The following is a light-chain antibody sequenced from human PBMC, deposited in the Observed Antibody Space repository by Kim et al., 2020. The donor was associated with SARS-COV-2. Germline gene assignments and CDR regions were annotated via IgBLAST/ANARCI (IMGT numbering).Light chain of an antibody. CDR3: SSYTSSRTWV. CDR1: SSDVGGFNY. CDR2: DVS. Sequence: QSALTQPASVSGSPGQSITFSCTGTSSDVGGFNYVSWYQQHPGKAPKLMISDVSDRPSGVSNRFSGSKSGNTASLTISGLQAEDEADYFCSSYTSSRTWVFGGGTRLTVL. J-gene: IGLJ3*02. V-gene: IGLV2-14*03.